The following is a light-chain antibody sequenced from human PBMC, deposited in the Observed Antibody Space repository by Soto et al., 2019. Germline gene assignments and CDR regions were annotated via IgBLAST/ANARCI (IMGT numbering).Light chain of an antibody. J-gene: IGKJ3*01. V-gene: IGKV3-20*01. Sequence: EILLTQSPGTLSLSPGERAILSCRASQSLSNRYLAWYQQMPGRAPRLLIHGASSRAAGIPDRFSGSGSGTDFTLTINRLEPEDFAVYYCHHYDNSPPFPFGPGTKVDIK. CDR3: HHYDNSPPFP. CDR2: GAS. CDR1: QSLSNRY.